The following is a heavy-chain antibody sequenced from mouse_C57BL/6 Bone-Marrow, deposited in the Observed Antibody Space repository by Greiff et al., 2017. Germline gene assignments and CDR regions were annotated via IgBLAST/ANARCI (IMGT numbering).Heavy chain of an antibody. J-gene: IGHJ4*01. D-gene: IGHD2-4*01. CDR1: GYTFTNYW. CDR2: MHPNGGST. Sequence: QVQLQQPGAELVKPGASVKLSCKASGYTFTNYWMHWVKQRPGQGLEWIGMMHPNGGSTDYNEKFKSEATLSVDKSSRTAYMERSSLTSEDSAVYYGARSYEYDDYTMDYWGQGTSVTVSS. CDR3: ARSYEYDDYTMDY. V-gene: IGHV1-64*01.